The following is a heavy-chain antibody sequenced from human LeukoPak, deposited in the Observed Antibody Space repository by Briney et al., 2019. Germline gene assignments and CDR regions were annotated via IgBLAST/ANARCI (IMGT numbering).Heavy chain of an antibody. CDR3: ARGGRLWGGHDAFDI. Sequence: PSETLSLTCTVSGGSISSSSYYWGWIRQPPGKGLEWIGSIYYSGSTYYNPSLKSRVTISVDTSKNQFSLKLSSVTAADTAVYYCARGGRLWGGHDAFDIWGQGTLVTVSS. J-gene: IGHJ3*02. V-gene: IGHV4-39*07. CDR2: IYYSGST. CDR1: GGSISSSSYY. D-gene: IGHD1-26*01.